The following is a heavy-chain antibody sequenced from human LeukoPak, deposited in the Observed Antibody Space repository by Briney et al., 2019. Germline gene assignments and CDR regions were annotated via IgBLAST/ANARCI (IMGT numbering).Heavy chain of an antibody. D-gene: IGHD4-17*01. V-gene: IGHV1-2*02. CDR1: GYTFTGYY. CDR2: INPNSGGT. J-gene: IGHJ5*02. Sequence: ASVKVSCKASGYTFTGYYMHWVRQAPGQGLEWMGWINPNSGGTNYAQKFQGRVTMTRDTSISTAYMELSRLRSDDTAVYYCARDLLYYGDYSWFGPWGQGTLVTVSS. CDR3: ARDLLYYGDYSWFGP.